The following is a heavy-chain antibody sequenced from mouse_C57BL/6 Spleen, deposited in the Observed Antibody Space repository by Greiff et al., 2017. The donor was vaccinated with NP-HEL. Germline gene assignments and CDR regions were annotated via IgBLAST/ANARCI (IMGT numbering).Heavy chain of an antibody. Sequence: EVNVVESGGGLVQPGGSLCLSCAASGFTFTDYYMSWVRQPPGKALEWLGFIRNKANGYTTEYSASVQGRFTISRDNSQSSLYLQMNAQKAEDRATYDCARDGDYGYFDVWGTGTTVTVSS. V-gene: IGHV7-3*01. CDR1: GFTFTDYY. CDR3: ARDGDYGYFDV. J-gene: IGHJ1*03. CDR2: IRNKANGYTT.